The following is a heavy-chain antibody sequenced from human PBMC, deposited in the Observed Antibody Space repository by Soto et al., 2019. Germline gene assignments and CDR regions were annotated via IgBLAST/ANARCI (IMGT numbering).Heavy chain of an antibody. D-gene: IGHD2-15*01. CDR2: IYYSGST. J-gene: IGHJ6*02. CDR3: ATLGGYSSSSVGCSGGSCYYYYYGMDV. V-gene: IGHV4-59*01. CDR1: GGSISSYY. Sequence: KTSETLSLTCPVSGGSISSYYWSWIRQPPGKGLEWIGYIYYSGSTNYNPSLKSRVTISVDTSKNQFSLKLSSVTAADTAVYYCATLGGYSSSSVGCSGGSCYYYYYGMDVWGQGTTVTVSS.